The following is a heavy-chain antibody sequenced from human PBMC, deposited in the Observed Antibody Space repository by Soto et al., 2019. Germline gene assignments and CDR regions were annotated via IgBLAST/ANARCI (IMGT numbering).Heavy chain of an antibody. CDR3: ARQDIVVVVAAASGGNWFDP. CDR2: IYYSGST. CDR1: GGSISSSSYY. V-gene: IGHV4-39*01. D-gene: IGHD2-15*01. Sequence: QLQLQESGPGLVKPSETLSLTCTVSGGSISSSSYYWGWIRQPPGKGLEWIGSIYYSGSTYYNPSLKSRVTIAVDTSKNQFSLKLSSVTAADTAVYYCARQDIVVVVAAASGGNWFDPWGQGTLVTVSS. J-gene: IGHJ5*02.